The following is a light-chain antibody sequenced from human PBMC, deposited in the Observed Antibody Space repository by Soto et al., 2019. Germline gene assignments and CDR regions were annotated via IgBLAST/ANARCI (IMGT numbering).Light chain of an antibody. CDR1: SANLRTNI. CDR2: RDH. J-gene: IGLJ1*01. V-gene: IGLV1-44*01. Sequence: QSVLTQPPSASGTPGQRVTISCSGSSANLRTNIVNWYQEVPGSAPNLLMDRDHQRPSGVPSQSSGSKSGTSASLAISWLQSEDEGDYYFASWHDRLIGYGFGTGTQVTV. CDR3: ASWHDRLIGYG.